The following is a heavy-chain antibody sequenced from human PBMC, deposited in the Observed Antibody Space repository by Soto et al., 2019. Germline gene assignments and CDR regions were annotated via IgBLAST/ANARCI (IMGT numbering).Heavy chain of an antibody. CDR3: TTGMVRGVDYYYYGMDV. CDR2: IKSKTDGGTT. V-gene: IGHV3-15*01. CDR1: GFTFSNAW. Sequence: SLRLSCAASGFTFSNAWMSWVRQAPGKGLEWVGRIKSKTDGGTTDYAAPVKGRFTTSRDDSKNTLYLQMNSLKTEDTAVYYCTTGMVRGVDYYYYGMDVWGQGTTVTVSS. J-gene: IGHJ6*02. D-gene: IGHD3-10*01.